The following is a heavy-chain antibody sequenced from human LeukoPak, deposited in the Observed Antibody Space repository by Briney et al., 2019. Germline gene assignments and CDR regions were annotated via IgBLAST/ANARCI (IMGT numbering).Heavy chain of an antibody. V-gene: IGHV3-48*01. CDR2: IISSSSTI. CDR3: ARDKIWFGHDFFDY. CDR1: GFTFSSYS. Sequence: PGGSLRLSCAASGFTFSSYSMNWVRQAPGKGLEWVSYIISSSSTIYYADSVKGRFTISRDNAKNSLYLQMNSLRAGDTAVYYCARDKIWFGHDFFDYWGQGTLVTVSS. D-gene: IGHD3-10*01. J-gene: IGHJ4*02.